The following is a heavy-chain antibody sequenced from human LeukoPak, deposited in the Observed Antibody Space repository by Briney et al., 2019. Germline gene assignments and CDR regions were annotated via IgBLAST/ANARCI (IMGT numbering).Heavy chain of an antibody. CDR2: IYYSGST. V-gene: IGHV4-30-4*01. D-gene: IGHD3-22*01. J-gene: IGHJ5*02. CDR3: ARGYYYDSSGFPWFDP. CDR1: GGSISSGDYY. Sequence: SETLSLTCTVSGGSISSGDYYWSWIRQPPGKGLEWIGYIYYSGSTYYNPSLKSRVTISVDRSKNQFSLKLSSVTAADTAVYYCARGYYYDSSGFPWFDPWGQGTLVTVSS.